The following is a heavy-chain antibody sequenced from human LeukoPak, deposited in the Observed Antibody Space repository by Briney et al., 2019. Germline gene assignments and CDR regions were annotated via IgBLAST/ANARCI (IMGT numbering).Heavy chain of an antibody. CDR1: GYTFTSYG. J-gene: IGHJ4*02. V-gene: IGHV1-18*01. CDR3: ARDEDPGYSSSWIDY. Sequence: ASVKVSCKASGYTFTSYGISWVRQAPGQGREWMGWISVYNGNTNYAQKLQGRVTMTTDTSTSTAYMELRSLRSDDTAVYYCARDEDPGYSSSWIDYWGQGTLVTVSS. CDR2: ISVYNGNT. D-gene: IGHD6-13*01.